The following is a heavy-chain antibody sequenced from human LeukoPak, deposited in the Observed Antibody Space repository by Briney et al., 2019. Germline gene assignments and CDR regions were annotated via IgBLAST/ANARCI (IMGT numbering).Heavy chain of an antibody. Sequence: GGSLTLSCAASGFTFNNFEMSWVRQSPRKGLEWVSIIYSGGSTDYADSVKGRFIISRDHSKNTLYLQMNSLRAEDTAVYYCARDRYCSGGSCYGDAFDLWGQGTMVTVSS. CDR1: GFTFNNFE. J-gene: IGHJ3*01. CDR2: IYSGGST. D-gene: IGHD2-15*01. CDR3: ARDRYCSGGSCYGDAFDL. V-gene: IGHV3-53*01.